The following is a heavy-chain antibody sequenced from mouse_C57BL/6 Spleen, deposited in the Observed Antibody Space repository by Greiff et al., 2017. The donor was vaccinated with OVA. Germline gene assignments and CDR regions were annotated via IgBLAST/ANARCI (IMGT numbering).Heavy chain of an antibody. CDR3: AALLGYYAMDY. CDR1: GYSITSGYY. Sequence: DVQLQESGPGLVKPSQSLSLTCSVTGYSITSGYYWNWIRQFPGNKLEWMGYISYDGSNNYNPSLKNRISITRDTSKNQFFLKLNSVTTEDTATYYCAALLGYYAMDYWGQGTSVTVSS. J-gene: IGHJ4*01. V-gene: IGHV3-6*01. D-gene: IGHD4-1*01. CDR2: ISYDGSN.